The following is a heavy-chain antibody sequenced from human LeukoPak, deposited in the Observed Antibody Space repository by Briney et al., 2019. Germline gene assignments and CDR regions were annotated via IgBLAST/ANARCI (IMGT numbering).Heavy chain of an antibody. Sequence: SVKVSCKASGGTFSSYAISWVRQAPGQGLGGMGGIIPIFGTANYAQKFQGRVTITADESTSTAYMELSSLRSEDTAVYYCARDPRPYYYDSSGYFFVYWGQGTLVTVSS. V-gene: IGHV1-69*01. CDR3: ARDPRPYYYDSSGYFFVY. J-gene: IGHJ4*02. CDR1: GGTFSSYA. CDR2: IIPIFGTA. D-gene: IGHD3-22*01.